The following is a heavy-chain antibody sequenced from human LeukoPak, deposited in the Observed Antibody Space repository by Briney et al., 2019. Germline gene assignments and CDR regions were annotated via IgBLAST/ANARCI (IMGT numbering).Heavy chain of an antibody. CDR3: ARDRGADY. Sequence: GGSLRLSCAASGFTFSTYSMNWVRQAPGKGLEWVSSISASTSYINYADSVKGRFTISRDNAENSLYLQMNSLRAEDTAVYYCARDRGADYWGQGTLVTVSS. CDR1: GFTFSTYS. J-gene: IGHJ4*02. CDR2: ISASTSYI. V-gene: IGHV3-21*01. D-gene: IGHD5-12*01.